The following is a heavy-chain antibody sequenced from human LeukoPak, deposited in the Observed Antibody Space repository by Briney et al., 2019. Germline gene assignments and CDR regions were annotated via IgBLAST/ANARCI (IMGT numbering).Heavy chain of an antibody. CDR3: ARGGSNYDILTGYSYFDY. J-gene: IGHJ4*02. Sequence: PGGSLRLSCATSGFTFSSYSMNWVRQAAGKGLEWVSSISSSSSYIDYADSVKGRFTISRDNAKNSLYLQMNSLRAEDSAVYYCARGGSNYDILTGYSYFDYWGQGTLVTVSS. CDR2: ISSSSSYI. V-gene: IGHV3-21*01. D-gene: IGHD3-9*01. CDR1: GFTFSSYS.